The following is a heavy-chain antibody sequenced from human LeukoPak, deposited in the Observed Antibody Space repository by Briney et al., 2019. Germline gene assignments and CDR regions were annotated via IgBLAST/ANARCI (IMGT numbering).Heavy chain of an antibody. D-gene: IGHD3-22*01. V-gene: IGHV3-23*01. CDR1: GFIFSSYG. J-gene: IGHJ4*02. Sequence: GGSLRLSCAASGFIFSSYGMNWVRQAPGKGLEWVSAISGSGGSTYYADSVKGRFTISRDNSKNTLYLQMNSLRAEDTAVYYCARGAMIVVAKVDYWGQGTLVTVSS. CDR2: ISGSGGST. CDR3: ARGAMIVVAKVDY.